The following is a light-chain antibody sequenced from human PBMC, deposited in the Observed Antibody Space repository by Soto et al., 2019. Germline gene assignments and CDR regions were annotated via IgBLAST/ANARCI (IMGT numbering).Light chain of an antibody. CDR2: EVS. Sequence: QSVLTQPPSVYGSPGQSVTISCTGTSSDVGSYNRVSWYQQPPGTAPKLMIYEVSNRPSGVPDHFSGSKSGNTASLTISGLQAEDEADYYCSSYTSSSTYVFGTGTKVTVL. CDR1: SSDVGSYNR. J-gene: IGLJ1*01. V-gene: IGLV2-18*02. CDR3: SSYTSSSTYV.